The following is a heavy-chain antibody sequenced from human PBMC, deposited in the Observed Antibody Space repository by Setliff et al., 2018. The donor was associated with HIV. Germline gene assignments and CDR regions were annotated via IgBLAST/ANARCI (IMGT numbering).Heavy chain of an antibody. CDR1: GFTFKNYA. V-gene: IGHV3-15*01. CDR3: TRSYYH. D-gene: IGHD3-10*01. J-gene: IGHJ4*02. Sequence: GSLRLSCVASGFTFKNYAMNWVRQAPGRGLEWVGRIKSKADGGTTDYAATAKGRFTISRDDSKRMVYLEMNSLTSEDTAVYFCTRSYYHWGQGTRVTVSS. CDR2: IKSKADGGTT.